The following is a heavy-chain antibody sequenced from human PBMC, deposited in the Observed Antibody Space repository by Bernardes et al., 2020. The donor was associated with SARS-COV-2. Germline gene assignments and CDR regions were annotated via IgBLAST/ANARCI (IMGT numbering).Heavy chain of an antibody. CDR3: VRGPSDGHGRFEY. J-gene: IGHJ4*02. CDR2: INGDARPI. Sequence: GGSLRLSCAASVFTFSSYWMHWVRQAPGKGLVWVSRINGDARPIIYADSVKGRFTISRDNAKNTVYLQMNNLRAEDTAVYHCVRGPSDGHGRFEYWGQGNLVTVYS. V-gene: IGHV3-74*01. CDR1: VFTFSSYW.